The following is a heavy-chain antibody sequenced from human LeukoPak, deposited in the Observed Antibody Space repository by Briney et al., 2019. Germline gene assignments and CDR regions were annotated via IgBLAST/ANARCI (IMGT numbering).Heavy chain of an antibody. D-gene: IGHD3-22*01. CDR1: GFTFSSYE. Sequence: PGGSLRLSCAASGFTFSSYEMNWVRQAPGKGLEWVSYISSSGSTIYYADSVKGRFTISRDNSKNTLYLQMNSLRAEDTAVYYCAYYDSSGYRVTFDYWGQGTLVTVSS. J-gene: IGHJ4*02. CDR3: AYYDSSGYRVTFDY. CDR2: ISSSGSTI. V-gene: IGHV3-48*03.